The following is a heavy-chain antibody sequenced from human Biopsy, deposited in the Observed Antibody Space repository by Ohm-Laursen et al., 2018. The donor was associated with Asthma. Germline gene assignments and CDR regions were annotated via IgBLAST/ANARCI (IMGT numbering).Heavy chain of an antibody. CDR2: IYRNGDT. Sequence: PSETLSLTCGVSGDSIDSGDYSWTWIRQSPGVGLEWIGYIYRNGDTYYNPTLKYRVTISIDRSKNQFSLRLRSVTAADTAVYYCARGWNCGGDCYSLDYWGQGTLVTVSS. CDR3: ARGWNCGGDCYSLDY. V-gene: IGHV4-30-2*06. J-gene: IGHJ4*02. D-gene: IGHD2-21*02. CDR1: GDSIDSGDYS.